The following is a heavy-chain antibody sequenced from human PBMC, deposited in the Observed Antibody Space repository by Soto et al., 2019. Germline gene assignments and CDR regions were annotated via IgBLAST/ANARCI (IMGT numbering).Heavy chain of an antibody. CDR1: GFTISGKKY. J-gene: IGHJ3*01. CDR3: ATWHEREHAYDV. V-gene: IGHV3-53*01. Sequence: DVQLVESGGGLIQPGESLRLSCAAFGFTISGKKYVAWVRQAPGKGLEWVSALYDIDGSFYADSVKGRFTTSSDSSNTTVYLQMNDLRPDDPAVYYCATWHEREHAYDVWGLGTTVTVSS. CDR2: LYDIDGS. D-gene: IGHD1-1*01.